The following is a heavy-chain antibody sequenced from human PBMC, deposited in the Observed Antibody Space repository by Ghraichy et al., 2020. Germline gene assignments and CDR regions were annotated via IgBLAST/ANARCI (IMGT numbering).Heavy chain of an antibody. CDR1: GGSISSSSYY. CDR2: IYYSGST. D-gene: IGHD5-18*01. CDR3: ARPQRGGYSYELGY. J-gene: IGHJ4*02. Sequence: SETLSLTCTVSGGSISSSSYYWGWIRQPPGKGLEWIGSIYYSGSTYYNPSLKSRVTISVDTSKNQFSLKLSSVTAADTAVYYCARPQRGGYSYELGYWGQGTLVTVSS. V-gene: IGHV4-39*01.